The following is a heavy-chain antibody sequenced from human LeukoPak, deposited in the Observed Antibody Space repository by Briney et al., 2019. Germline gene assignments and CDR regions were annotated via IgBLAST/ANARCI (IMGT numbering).Heavy chain of an antibody. Sequence: GESRKISCKGSGYSFTSYWIGWVRQMPGKGLEWMGIIYPGDSDTRYSPSYQGQVTISADKSISTAYLQWSSLKASDTAMYYCARRISVYYFDYWGQGTLVTVSS. CDR2: IYPGDSDT. CDR3: ARRISVYYFDY. D-gene: IGHD1-14*01. J-gene: IGHJ4*02. CDR1: GYSFTSYW. V-gene: IGHV5-51*01.